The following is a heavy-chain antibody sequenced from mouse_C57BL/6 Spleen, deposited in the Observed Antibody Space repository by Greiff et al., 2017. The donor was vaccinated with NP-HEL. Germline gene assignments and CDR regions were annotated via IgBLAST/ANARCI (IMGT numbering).Heavy chain of an antibody. CDR2: INPSSGYT. D-gene: IGHD1-1*01. V-gene: IGHV1-7*01. Sequence: VQLQQSGAELAKPGASVKLSCKASGYTFTSYWMHWVKQRPGQGLEWIGYINPSSGYTKYNQKFKDKATLTVDKSSSTAYMQLSSLTSEDSAVYYCASGSVNWYFDVWGTGTTVTVSS. CDR1: GYTFTSYW. J-gene: IGHJ1*03. CDR3: ASGSVNWYFDV.